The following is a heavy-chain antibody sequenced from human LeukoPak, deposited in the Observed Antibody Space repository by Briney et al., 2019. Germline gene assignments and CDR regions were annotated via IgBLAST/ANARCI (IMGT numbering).Heavy chain of an antibody. V-gene: IGHV4-59*08. J-gene: IGHJ6*03. Sequence: PSETLSLTCTVSGGSISSYYWSWIRQPPGKGLDWIGYIYYSGSTNYNPSLKSRVTISADTSKNQFSLKLSSVTAADTAGYYCARQDVYSSSWTDYYYYMDVWGKGTTVTVSS. CDR3: ARQDVYSSSWTDYYYYMDV. CDR1: GGSISSYY. D-gene: IGHD6-13*01. CDR2: IYYSGST.